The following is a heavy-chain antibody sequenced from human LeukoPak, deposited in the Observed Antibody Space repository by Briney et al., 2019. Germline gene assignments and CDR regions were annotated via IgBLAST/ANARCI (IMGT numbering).Heavy chain of an antibody. Sequence: SQTLSLTCTVSGGSISSGSYYWSWIRQPAGKGLEWIGRIYTSGSTNYNPSLKSRVTISVDKSKNQFSLKLSSVTAADTAVYYCARVRGIVGAIAYWGQGTLVTVSS. CDR1: GGSISSGSYY. CDR3: ARVRGIVGAIAY. J-gene: IGHJ4*02. CDR2: IYTSGST. V-gene: IGHV4-61*02. D-gene: IGHD1-26*01.